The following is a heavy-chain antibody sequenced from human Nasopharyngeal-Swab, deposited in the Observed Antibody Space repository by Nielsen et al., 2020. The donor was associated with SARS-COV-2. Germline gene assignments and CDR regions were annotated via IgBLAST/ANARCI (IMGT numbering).Heavy chain of an antibody. CDR2: ISYDGSNK. J-gene: IGHJ6*02. D-gene: IGHD4-17*01. CDR3: AFLPTVTTKGYGMDV. V-gene: IGHV3-30*04. Sequence: VRQAPGKGLEWVAVISYDGSNKYYADSVKGRFTISRDNSKNTLYLQMNSLRAEDTAVYYCAFLPTVTTKGYGMDVWGQGTTVTVSS.